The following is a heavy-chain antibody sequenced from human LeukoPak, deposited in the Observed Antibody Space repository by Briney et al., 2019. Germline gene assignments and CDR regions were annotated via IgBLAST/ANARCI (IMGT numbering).Heavy chain of an antibody. D-gene: IGHD3-22*01. J-gene: IGHJ5*02. Sequence: GASVKVSCKASGYTFTSYGISWVRQAPGQGLEWMGGIIPIFGTANYAQKFQGRVTITTDESTSTAYMELSSLRSEDTAVYYCARGGIKRYYYDYRPDWFDPWGQGTLVTVSS. CDR1: GYTFTSYG. CDR3: ARGGIKRYYYDYRPDWFDP. CDR2: IIPIFGTA. V-gene: IGHV1-69*05.